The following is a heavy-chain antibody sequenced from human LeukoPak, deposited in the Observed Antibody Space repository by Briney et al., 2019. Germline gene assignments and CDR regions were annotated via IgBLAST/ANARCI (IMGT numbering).Heavy chain of an antibody. CDR1: GGSISSYY. D-gene: IGHD3-22*01. Sequence: SETLSLTCTVSGGSISSYYWSWIRQPPGKGLEWIGYIYYSGSTNYNPSLKSRVTISVDTSKNQFSLKLSSVTAADTAVYYCASPSSGYYSYDAFDIWGQGTMVTVSS. CDR3: ASPSSGYYSYDAFDI. CDR2: IYYSGST. J-gene: IGHJ3*02. V-gene: IGHV4-59*08.